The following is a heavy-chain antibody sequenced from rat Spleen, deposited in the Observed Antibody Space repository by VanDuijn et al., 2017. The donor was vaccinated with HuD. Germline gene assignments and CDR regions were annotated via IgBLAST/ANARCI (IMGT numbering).Heavy chain of an antibody. CDR1: GFTFSDYG. J-gene: IGHJ2*01. D-gene: IGHD1-9*01. CDR3: ARRHYGYTDYFDY. Sequence: EVQLVESDGGLVQPGRSLKLSCAASGFTFSDYGMAWVRQGPTKGLEWVATISSDGRRNYYRDSVKGRFTISRDNATSSLYLQMDSLRSEDTATYYCARRHYGYTDYFDYWGQGVMVTVSS. V-gene: IGHV5-29*01. CDR2: ISSDGRRN.